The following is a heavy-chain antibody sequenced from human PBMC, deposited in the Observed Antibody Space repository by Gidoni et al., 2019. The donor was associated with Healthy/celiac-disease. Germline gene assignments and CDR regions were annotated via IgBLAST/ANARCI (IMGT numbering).Heavy chain of an antibody. CDR3: ATARSYYDFWSGYYTHWFDP. D-gene: IGHD3-3*01. CDR1: GGSISSSSYS. J-gene: IGHJ5*02. CDR2: IYYSGST. V-gene: IGHV4-39*01. Sequence: QLQLQESGPGLVKPSETLSLTCTVSGGSISSSSYSWGWIRQPPGKGLEWIGSIYYSGSTYYNPSLKSRVTISVDTSKNQFSLKLSSVTAADTAVYYCATARSYYDFWSGYYTHWFDPWGQGTLVTVSS.